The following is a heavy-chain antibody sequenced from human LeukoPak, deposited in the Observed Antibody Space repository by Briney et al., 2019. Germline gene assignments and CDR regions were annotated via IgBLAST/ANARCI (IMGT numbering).Heavy chain of an antibody. J-gene: IGHJ4*02. CDR3: ARVGRGTIFGVVIKGYYFDY. CDR2: ISAYNGNT. CDR1: GYTFTSYG. Sequence: ASVKVSCKASGYTFTSYGISRLRQAPGQGLEWMGWISAYNGNTNYVQKLQGRVTMTRDTSTSTAYMELRSLRSDDTAVYYCARVGRGTIFGVVIKGYYFDYWGQGTLVTVSS. D-gene: IGHD3-3*01. V-gene: IGHV1-18*01.